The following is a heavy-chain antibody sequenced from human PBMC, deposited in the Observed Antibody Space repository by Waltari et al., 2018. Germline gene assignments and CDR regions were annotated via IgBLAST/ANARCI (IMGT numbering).Heavy chain of an antibody. CDR2: IYHSGST. D-gene: IGHD4-17*01. J-gene: IGHJ4*02. CDR1: GYSISSGYY. V-gene: IGHV4-38-2*02. Sequence: QVQLQESGPGLVKPSETLSLTCTVSGYSISSGYYWGWIRQPPGKGLEWIGSIYHSGSTSYNPSLKSRVTISVDTSKNQVSLKLSSVTAADTAVYYCARYGDYGGGGYWGQGTLVTVSS. CDR3: ARYGDYGGGGY.